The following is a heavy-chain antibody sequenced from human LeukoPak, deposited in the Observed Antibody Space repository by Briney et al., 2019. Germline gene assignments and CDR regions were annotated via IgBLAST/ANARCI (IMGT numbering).Heavy chain of an antibody. D-gene: IGHD2-15*01. V-gene: IGHV4-34*01. CDR3: ARMIFTYYMDV. J-gene: IGHJ6*03. Sequence: PSETLSLTCAVYGGSFSGYYWSWIRQPPGKGLEWIGEINHSGSTNYNPSLKSRVTISVDTSKNQFSLKLSSMTAADTAVYYCARMIFTYYMDVWGKGTTVTVSS. CDR1: GGSFSGYY. CDR2: INHSGST.